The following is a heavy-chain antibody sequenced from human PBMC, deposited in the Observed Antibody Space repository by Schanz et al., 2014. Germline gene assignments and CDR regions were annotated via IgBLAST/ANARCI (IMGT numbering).Heavy chain of an antibody. D-gene: IGHD5-12*01. CDR2: INPSGGGT. V-gene: IGHV1-46*01. CDR1: GYTFVSYS. Sequence: QVQLVQSGAEVKKPGASVKVSCKASGYTFVSYSMHWVRQAPGQGLEWMGIINPSGGGTSYALRFQDRVTVTRDTSRSTVYMELSSLRSEDTAVYFCARDLTVDTGYVVHYYYYGMDGWGQGTTVTVSS. CDR3: ARDLTVDTGYVVHYYYYGMDG. J-gene: IGHJ6*02.